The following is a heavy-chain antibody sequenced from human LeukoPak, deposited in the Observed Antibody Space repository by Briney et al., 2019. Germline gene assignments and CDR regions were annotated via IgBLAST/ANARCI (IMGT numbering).Heavy chain of an antibody. V-gene: IGHV4-34*01. CDR2: INHSGST. Sequence: PSETLSLTCAVYGGSFSGYYWSWIRQPPGKGLEWIGEINHSGSTNYNPSLKSRVTISVDTSKNQFSLKLSSVTAADTAVYYCARGLNYGSGSYYIGSRYYFDYWGQGTLVTVSS. CDR1: GGSFSGYY. J-gene: IGHJ4*02. CDR3: ARGLNYGSGSYYIGSRYYFDY. D-gene: IGHD3-10*01.